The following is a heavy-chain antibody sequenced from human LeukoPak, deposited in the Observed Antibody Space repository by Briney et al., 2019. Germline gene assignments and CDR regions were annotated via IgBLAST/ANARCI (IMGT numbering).Heavy chain of an antibody. CDR3: ARGPKYYDFWSGYYTNWFDP. D-gene: IGHD3-3*01. J-gene: IGHJ5*02. CDR2: IYTSGST. CDR1: GGSISSYY. Sequence: SETLSLTCTVPGGSISSYYWSWIRQPAGKGLEWIGRIYTSGSTNYNPSLKSRVTMSVDTSKNQFSLKLSSVTAADTAVYYCARGPKYYDFWSGYYTNWFDPWGQGTLVTVSS. V-gene: IGHV4-4*07.